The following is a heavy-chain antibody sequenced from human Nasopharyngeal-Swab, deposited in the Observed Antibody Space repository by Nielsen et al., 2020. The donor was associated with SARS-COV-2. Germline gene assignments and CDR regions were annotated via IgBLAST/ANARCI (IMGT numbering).Heavy chain of an antibody. J-gene: IGHJ4*02. Sequence: GALRLSCAASGFTVSSNYMSWVRQAPGKGLEWVSVIYSGGSTYYADSVKGRFTISRDNAKNSLYLQMNSLRAEDTALYYCAKLGSGSYPFDYWGQGTLVTVSS. CDR1: GFTVSSNY. CDR3: AKLGSGSYPFDY. V-gene: IGHV3-53*05. CDR2: IYSGGST. D-gene: IGHD1-26*01.